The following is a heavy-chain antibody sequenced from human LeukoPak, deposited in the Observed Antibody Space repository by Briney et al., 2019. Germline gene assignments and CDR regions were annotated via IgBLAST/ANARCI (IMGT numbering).Heavy chain of an antibody. J-gene: IGHJ4*02. D-gene: IGHD3-9*01. CDR2: INYSGST. CDR3: ARAESGGYFDWLLLVDFDY. V-gene: IGHV4-39*01. CDR1: GGSISSNTYY. Sequence: SETLALTCTVSGGSISSNTYYCGWIRQPPGKGLEWIGSINYSGSTYYNPPLKSRVTISVDTSKNQFSLKLTSVTAADTAVYYCARAESGGYFDWLLLVDFDYWGQGPLVTVSS.